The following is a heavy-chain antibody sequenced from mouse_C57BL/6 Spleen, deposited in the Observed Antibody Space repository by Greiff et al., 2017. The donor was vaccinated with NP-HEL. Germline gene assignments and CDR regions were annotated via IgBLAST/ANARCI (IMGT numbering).Heavy chain of an antibody. D-gene: IGHD2-3*01. J-gene: IGHJ4*01. CDR1: GYAFSSSW. CDR3: ARSAYDPFYAMDY. CDR2: IYPGDGDT. V-gene: IGHV1-82*01. Sequence: VQGVESGPELVKPGASVKISCKASGYAFSSSWMNWVKQRPGKGLEWIGRIYPGDGDTNYNGKFKGKATLTADKSSSTAYMQLSSLTSEDSAVYFCARSAYDPFYAMDYWGQGTSVTVSS.